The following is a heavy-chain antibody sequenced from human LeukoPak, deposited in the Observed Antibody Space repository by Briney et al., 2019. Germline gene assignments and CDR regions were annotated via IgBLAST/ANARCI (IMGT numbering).Heavy chain of an antibody. CDR3: AKDYGYSSSWYDY. J-gene: IGHJ4*02. D-gene: IGHD6-13*01. CDR2: ISWNSASV. CDR1: GFTFDDYG. V-gene: IGHV3-9*01. Sequence: PGGSLRLSCAASGFTFDDYGMHWVRQAPGKGLEGVSSISWNSASVGYVDSVKGRFTISRDNAKNSLYLQMNSLRAEDTALYYCAKDYGYSSSWYDYWGQGTLVTVSS.